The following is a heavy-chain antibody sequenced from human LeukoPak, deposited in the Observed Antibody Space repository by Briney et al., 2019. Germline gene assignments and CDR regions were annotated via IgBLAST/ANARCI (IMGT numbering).Heavy chain of an antibody. CDR2: FDRGDGET. V-gene: IGHV1-24*01. D-gene: IGHD1-1*01. J-gene: IGHJ5*02. CDR1: GYTLTELS. CDR3: AIRKTYNYNDEGGEWLDP. Sequence: ASVKVSCKVSGYTLTELSMHWVRQAPGKGLEWMGGFDRGDGETMYAQQFQGRVTMTEDTSTDTAYMELSSLRSEDTAVYYCAIRKTYNYNDEGGEWLDPWGQGTLVTVSS.